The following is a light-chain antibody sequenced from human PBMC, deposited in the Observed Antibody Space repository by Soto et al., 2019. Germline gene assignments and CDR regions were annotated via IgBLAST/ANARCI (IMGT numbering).Light chain of an antibody. CDR1: SSDVGSYNL. V-gene: IGLV2-23*01. CDR2: EGS. Sequence: QSALTQPASVSGSPGQSITISCTGTSSDVGSYNLVSWYKQHPGKAPKLMIYEGSKRPSGVSNRFSGSKSGNTASLTISGLQAEDEADYYCCSYAGSSTPSFVFGTGTKLTVL. J-gene: IGLJ1*01. CDR3: CSYAGSSTPSFV.